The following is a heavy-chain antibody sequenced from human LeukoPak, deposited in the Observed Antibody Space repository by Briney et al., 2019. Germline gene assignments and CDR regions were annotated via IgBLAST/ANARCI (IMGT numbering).Heavy chain of an antibody. V-gene: IGHV4-34*01. CDR1: GGSFSGYY. D-gene: IGHD3-22*01. CDR2: INHSGST. CDR3: ARLYYYDSSGYWPGSVVADDAFDI. J-gene: IGHJ3*02. Sequence: SETLSLTCAVYGGSFSGYYWSWIRQPPGKGLEWIGEINHSGSTNYNPSLKSRVTISVDTSKNQFSLKLSSVTAADTAVYYCARLYYYDSSGYWPGSVVADDAFDIWGQGTMVTVSS.